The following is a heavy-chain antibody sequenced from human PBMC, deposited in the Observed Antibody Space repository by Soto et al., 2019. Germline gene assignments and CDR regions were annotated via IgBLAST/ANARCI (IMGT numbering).Heavy chain of an antibody. CDR1: GGTFSSYA. CDR3: ARVKGGYSYGSLYYYYGMDV. CDR2: IIPIFGTA. V-gene: IGHV1-69*13. J-gene: IGHJ6*02. D-gene: IGHD5-18*01. Sequence: SVKVSCKASGGTFSSYAISWVRQAPGQGLEWMGGIIPIFGTANYAQKFQGRVTITADESTSTAYMELSSLRSEDTAVYYCARVKGGYSYGSLYYYYGMDVWGQGTTVTVSS.